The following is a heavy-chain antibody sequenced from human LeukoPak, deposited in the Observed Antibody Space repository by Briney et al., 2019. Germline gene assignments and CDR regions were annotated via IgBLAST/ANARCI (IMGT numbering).Heavy chain of an antibody. V-gene: IGHV3-30-3*01. CDR1: GFTFSSYA. Sequence: GGSLRLSCAASGFTFSSYAMHWVRQAPGKGLEWVAVISYDGSNKYYADSVKGRFTISRDNSKNTLYLQMNSLRAEDTAVYYCAREPSGSYRGGYFDYWGQGTLVTVSS. CDR3: AREPSGSYRGGYFDY. D-gene: IGHD1-26*01. CDR2: ISYDGSNK. J-gene: IGHJ4*02.